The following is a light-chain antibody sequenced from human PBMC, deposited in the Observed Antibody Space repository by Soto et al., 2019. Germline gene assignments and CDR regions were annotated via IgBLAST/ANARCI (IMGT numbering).Light chain of an antibody. V-gene: IGLV2-14*01. Sequence: QAVVTQPASVSGSPGQSITISCTGTSSDVGGYNYVSWYQHHPGKAPKLMIYEVSNRPSGVSNRFSGSKSGNTASLTISGLQAEDEADYHCSSYTSSSTLYVFGPGTKVTVL. CDR2: EVS. CDR1: SSDVGGYNY. J-gene: IGLJ1*01. CDR3: SSYTSSSTLYV.